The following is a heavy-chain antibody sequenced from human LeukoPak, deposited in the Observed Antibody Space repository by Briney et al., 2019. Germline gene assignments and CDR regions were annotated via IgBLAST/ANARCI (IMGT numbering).Heavy chain of an antibody. Sequence: SVKVSCKASGGTFSSYAISWVRQAPGQGLEWMGGIIPIFGTANYAQKFQGRVAITADESTSTAYMELSSLRSEDAAVYYCARDGGSGSFDYWGQGTLVTVSS. CDR3: ARDGGSGSFDY. D-gene: IGHD3-10*01. V-gene: IGHV1-69*13. CDR1: GGTFSSYA. CDR2: IIPIFGTA. J-gene: IGHJ4*02.